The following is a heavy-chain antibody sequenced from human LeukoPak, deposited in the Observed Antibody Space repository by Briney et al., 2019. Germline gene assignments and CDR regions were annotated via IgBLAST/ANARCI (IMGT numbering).Heavy chain of an antibody. Sequence: PGGSLRLSCAASGFTFSSYSMNWVRQAPGKGLEWVSSISSSSSYIYYADSVKGRFTISRDNAKNSLYLQMNSLRAEDDTAVYYCARGFGSSIPYSYYYYLDVWGKGTTVTVSS. CDR1: GFTFSSYS. D-gene: IGHD6-6*01. CDR3: ARGFGSSIPYSYYYYLDV. J-gene: IGHJ6*03. V-gene: IGHV3-21*01. CDR2: ISSSSSYI.